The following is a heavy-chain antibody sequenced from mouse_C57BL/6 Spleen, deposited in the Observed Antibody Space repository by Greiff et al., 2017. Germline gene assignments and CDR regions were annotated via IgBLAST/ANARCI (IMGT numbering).Heavy chain of an antibody. V-gene: IGHV1-82*01. CDR1: GYAFSSSW. J-gene: IGHJ4*01. CDR3: ARCRNYDYDHYYAMDY. CDR2: IYPGDGDT. D-gene: IGHD2-4*01. Sequence: VQLQQSGPELVKPGASVKISCKASGYAFSSSWMNWVKQRPGKGLEWIGRIYPGDGDTNYNGKFKGKATLTAAKSSSTAYMQLSSLTSADSAVYVCARCRNYDYDHYYAMDYWGQGTSVTVSS.